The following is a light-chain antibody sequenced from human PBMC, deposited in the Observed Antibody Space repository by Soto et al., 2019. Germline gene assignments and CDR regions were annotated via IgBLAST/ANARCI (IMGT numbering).Light chain of an antibody. J-gene: IGKJ4*01. Sequence: EIVITQSPSTLSVSPGERATLSCRASQSVSNNLAWYQQKPGQAPRLLIYGASTRATGIPARFSGSGSGTEFTLTISSLQSEDFAVYYCQQYNNWPPLTFGGGTKVDIK. CDR1: QSVSNN. V-gene: IGKV3-15*01. CDR2: GAS. CDR3: QQYNNWPPLT.